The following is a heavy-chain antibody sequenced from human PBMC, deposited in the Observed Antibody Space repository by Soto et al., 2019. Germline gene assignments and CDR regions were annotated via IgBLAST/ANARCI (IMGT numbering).Heavy chain of an antibody. CDR2: IIPIFGTA. Sequence: QVELVQSGAEVKKPGSSVKVSCQASEDTFRNYAISWVRQAPGQGLEWMGGIIPIFGTANYAQKLPGRVTIIANTSANTVYLEISSLRSEDTAVYYCASTKYDSSAYYYWYLGLWGRGTLVTVSS. CDR3: ASTKYDSSAYYYWYLGL. D-gene: IGHD3-22*01. V-gene: IGHV1-69*06. CDR1: EDTFRNYA. J-gene: IGHJ2*01.